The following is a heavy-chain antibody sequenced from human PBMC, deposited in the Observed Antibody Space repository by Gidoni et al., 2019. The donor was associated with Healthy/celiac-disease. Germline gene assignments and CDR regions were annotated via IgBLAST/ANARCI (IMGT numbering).Heavy chain of an antibody. CDR3: ARGGPMVRGVIGIDY. CDR2: IWYDGSNK. J-gene: IGHJ4*02. V-gene: IGHV3-33*01. CDR1: GFTFSSYG. Sequence: QVQLVESGGGVVQPGRSLRLSCAASGFTFSSYGMHWVRQAPGKGLEWVAVIWYDGSNKYYADSVKGRFTISRENSKNTLYLQMNSLRAEDTAVYYWARGGPMVRGVIGIDYWGQGTLVTVSS. D-gene: IGHD3-10*01.